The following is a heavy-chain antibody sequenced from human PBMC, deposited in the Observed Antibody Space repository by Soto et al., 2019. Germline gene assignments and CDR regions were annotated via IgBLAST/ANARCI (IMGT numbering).Heavy chain of an antibody. D-gene: IGHD2-2*01. CDR1: GYTFTSYG. CDR3: ARAPEYCSSTSCYSYYYYMDV. Sequence: ASVKVSCKASGYTFTSYGISWVRQAPGQGLEWMGWISAYNGNTNYAQKLQGRVTMTTDTSTSTAYMELRSLRSDDTAVYYCARAPEYCSSTSCYSYYYYMDVWGKGTTVTVSS. V-gene: IGHV1-18*01. CDR2: ISAYNGNT. J-gene: IGHJ6*03.